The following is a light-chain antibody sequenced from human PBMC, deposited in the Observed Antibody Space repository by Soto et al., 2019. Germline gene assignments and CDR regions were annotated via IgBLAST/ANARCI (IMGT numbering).Light chain of an antibody. CDR1: QSVSISY. Sequence: EIVLTQSPGTLSLSPGERATLSCRASQSVSISYLAWYQQKPGQAPRLLISGASSRATGIPDRFSGSGSGTDFTLTITRLEPDDFALYFCQQYGGSPPTFGQGTKVDIK. CDR2: GAS. CDR3: QQYGGSPPT. V-gene: IGKV3-20*01. J-gene: IGKJ1*01.